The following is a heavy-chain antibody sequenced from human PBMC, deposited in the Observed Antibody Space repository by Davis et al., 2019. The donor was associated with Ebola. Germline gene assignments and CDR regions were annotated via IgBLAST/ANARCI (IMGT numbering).Heavy chain of an antibody. CDR1: GYTFTTYA. Sequence: ASVKVSCKAAGYTFTTYAVHWVRQAPGQRPEWMGWINAGNGDTIYSQRFQGRVAITRDTSASTSYMELSSLRSEDTAVYYCARDLGRNRWYLLYWGQGTVVTVSS. D-gene: IGHD2-15*01. CDR3: ARDLGRNRWYLLY. J-gene: IGHJ4*02. CDR2: INAGNGDT. V-gene: IGHV1-3*01.